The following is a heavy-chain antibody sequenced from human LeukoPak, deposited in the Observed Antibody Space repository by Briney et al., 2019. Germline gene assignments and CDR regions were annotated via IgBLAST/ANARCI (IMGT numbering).Heavy chain of an antibody. Sequence: SETLSLTCTVSGGSISSYYWSWLRQPPGKGLEWIGYIYYSGSTNYNPSLKSRVTISVDTSKNQFSLKLSSVTAADTAVYYCARVYSSGRNYYYYYMDVWGKGTTVTISS. CDR3: ARVYSSGRNYYYYYMDV. D-gene: IGHD3-10*01. V-gene: IGHV4-59*01. CDR2: IYYSGST. J-gene: IGHJ6*03. CDR1: GGSISSYY.